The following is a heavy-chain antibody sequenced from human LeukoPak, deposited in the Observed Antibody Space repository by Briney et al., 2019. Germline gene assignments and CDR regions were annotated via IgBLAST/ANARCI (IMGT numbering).Heavy chain of an antibody. Sequence: PGGSLRLSCAASGFTFSSYSMNWVRQAPGKGLEWVSYISSSGSTIYYADSVKGRFTISRDNAKNSLYLQMNSLRAEDTAVYYCARASSGWYFDYWGQGTLVTVSS. CDR2: ISSSGSTI. CDR1: GFTFSSYS. J-gene: IGHJ4*02. CDR3: ARASSGWYFDY. D-gene: IGHD6-19*01. V-gene: IGHV3-48*04.